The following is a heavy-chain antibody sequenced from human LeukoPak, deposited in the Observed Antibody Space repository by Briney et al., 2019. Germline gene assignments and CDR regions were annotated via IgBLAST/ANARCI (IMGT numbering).Heavy chain of an antibody. CDR3: ARRYLYSYGENFDY. J-gene: IGHJ4*02. D-gene: IGHD5-18*01. CDR2: IQYDGSNK. Sequence: GGSLRLSCAASGFTFSSYGMHWVRQAPGKGLEWVAFIQYDGSNKYYADSVKGRFTISRDNSKNTLYLQMNSLRAEDTAVYYCARRYLYSYGENFDYWGQGTLVTVSS. CDR1: GFTFSSYG. V-gene: IGHV3-30*02.